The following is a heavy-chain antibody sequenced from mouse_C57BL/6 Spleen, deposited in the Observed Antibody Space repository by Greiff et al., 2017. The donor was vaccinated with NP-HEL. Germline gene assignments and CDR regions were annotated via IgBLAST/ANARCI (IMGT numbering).Heavy chain of an antibody. CDR3: TTFSNYGYYYAMDY. J-gene: IGHJ4*01. CDR1: GFNIKDDY. Sequence: EVQLQQSGAELVRPGASVKLSCTASGFNIKDDYMHWVKQRPEQGLEWIGWIDPENGDTEYASKFQGKATITADTSSNTAYLQLSSLTSEDTAVYYCTTFSNYGYYYAMDYWGQGTSVTVSS. V-gene: IGHV14-4*01. D-gene: IGHD2-5*01. CDR2: IDPENGDT.